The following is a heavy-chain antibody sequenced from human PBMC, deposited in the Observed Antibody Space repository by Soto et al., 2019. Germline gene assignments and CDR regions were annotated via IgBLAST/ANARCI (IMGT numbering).Heavy chain of an antibody. J-gene: IGHJ4*02. Sequence: SETLSLTCTVSGGSISSNYWSWIRQPPGKGLEWIGYIYNTGSTNCNPSLRSRVTISVDTSKNQVSLKLSSVTAADTAVYYCARYRSSASYYFDFWGQGTLVTVSS. CDR3: ARYRSSASYYFDF. D-gene: IGHD6-19*01. CDR1: GGSISSNY. V-gene: IGHV4-59*01. CDR2: IYNTGST.